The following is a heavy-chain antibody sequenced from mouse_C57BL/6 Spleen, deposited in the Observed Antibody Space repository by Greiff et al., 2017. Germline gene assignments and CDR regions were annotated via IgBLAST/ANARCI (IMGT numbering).Heavy chain of an antibody. CDR1: GYAFSSYW. Sequence: VQLQQSGAELVKPGASVKISCKASGYAFSSYWMNWVKQRPGKGLEWIGQIYPGDGDTNYNGKFKGKATLTADKSSSTAYMQLSSLTSEDSAVYVCARAYYGNYGVYFDYWGQGTTLTVSS. V-gene: IGHV1-80*01. J-gene: IGHJ2*01. CDR3: ARAYYGNYGVYFDY. D-gene: IGHD2-1*01. CDR2: IYPGDGDT.